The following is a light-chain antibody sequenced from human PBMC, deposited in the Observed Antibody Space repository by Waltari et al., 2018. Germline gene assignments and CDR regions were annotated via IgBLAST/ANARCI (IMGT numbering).Light chain of an antibody. J-gene: IGLJ3*02. CDR1: RGDIGAFDY. V-gene: IGLV2-14*03. CDR3: SSYTISRTWV. CDR2: DVT. Sequence: QSALTQPASVSGSPGQPIIISCTGTRGDIGAFDYVSWYQQHPGKAPKVILYDVTKRPSGVSNRFSGSKSGNTASLTISGLQAEDEADYYCSSYTISRTWVFGGGTNLTVL.